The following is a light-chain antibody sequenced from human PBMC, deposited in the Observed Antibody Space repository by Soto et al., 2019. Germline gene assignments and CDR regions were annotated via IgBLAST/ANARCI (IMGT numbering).Light chain of an antibody. CDR1: QSISSY. CDR3: QQSYSTPPTT. J-gene: IGKJ5*01. Sequence: DIQMTQSPSSLSASVGDRVTITCRASQSISSYLNWYQQKPGQAPKLLIYAASSLQSGVPSRFSGSGSATDFTLTISSLHTEDFATYYCQQSYSTPPTTFGQRTRLEIK. CDR2: AAS. V-gene: IGKV1-39*01.